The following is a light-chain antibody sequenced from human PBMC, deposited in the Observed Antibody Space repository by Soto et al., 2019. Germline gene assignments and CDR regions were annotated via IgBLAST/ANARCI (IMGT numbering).Light chain of an antibody. J-gene: IGKJ1*01. V-gene: IGKV3-15*01. CDR3: QQYNNWPWT. CDR2: GAS. CDR1: QSVSGN. Sequence: EIVMTQSPATLSVSPGERATLSCRAGQSVSGNLVWYQQKPGQAPRLLIYGASTRATGIPAKFSGSGSGTEFTLTISSLQSEDFAVYYCQQYNNWPWTFGQGTKVEFK.